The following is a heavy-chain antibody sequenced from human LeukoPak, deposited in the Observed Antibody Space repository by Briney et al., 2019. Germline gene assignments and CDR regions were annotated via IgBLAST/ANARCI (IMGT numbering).Heavy chain of an antibody. CDR2: IYSGGST. CDR1: GGSISSSSYY. CDR3: ARAYSSSWLLDY. J-gene: IGHJ4*02. V-gene: IGHV3-53*01. Sequence: ETLSLTCTVSGGSISSSSYYWGWVRQAPGKGLEWVSVIYSGGSTYYADSVKGRFTISRDNSKNTLYLQMNSLRAEDTAVYYCARAYSSSWLLDYWGQGTLVTVSS. D-gene: IGHD6-13*01.